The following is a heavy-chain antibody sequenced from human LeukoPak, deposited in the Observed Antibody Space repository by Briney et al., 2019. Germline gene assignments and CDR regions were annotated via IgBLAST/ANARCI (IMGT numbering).Heavy chain of an antibody. Sequence: GESLKISCKGSGYSFTSYWIAWVRQMPGKGLEWMGIIYPGDSDTRYRSSFQGQVTISADKSISTAYLQWSSLKASDTAMYYCASSVPAANDAFDIWGQGTMVTVFS. V-gene: IGHV5-51*01. CDR1: GYSFTSYW. J-gene: IGHJ3*02. D-gene: IGHD2-2*01. CDR3: ASSVPAANDAFDI. CDR2: IYPGDSDT.